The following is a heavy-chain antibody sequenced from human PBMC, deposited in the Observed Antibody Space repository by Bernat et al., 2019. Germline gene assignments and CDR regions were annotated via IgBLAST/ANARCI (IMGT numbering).Heavy chain of an antibody. Sequence: EVQLVQSGAEVKKPGESLKISCKGSGYSFTSYWIGWVRQMPGKGLEWMGIIYPGDSDTRYSPSCQGQVTISDDKSISTAYLQWSSLKASDTAMYYCARQYYDFWSGYYTGPDAFDIWGQGTMVTVSS. D-gene: IGHD3-3*01. CDR2: IYPGDSDT. CDR1: GYSFTSYW. J-gene: IGHJ3*02. V-gene: IGHV5-51*01. CDR3: ARQYYDFWSGYYTGPDAFDI.